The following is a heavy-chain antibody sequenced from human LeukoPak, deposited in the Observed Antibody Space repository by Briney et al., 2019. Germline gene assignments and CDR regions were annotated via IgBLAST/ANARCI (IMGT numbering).Heavy chain of an antibody. CDR3: AREPGTYYFDY. CDR2: IYYSGST. Sequence: PSETLSLTCTVSGGSISSSSYYWGWIRQPPGKGLEWIGSIYYSGSTYYNPSLKSRVTISVDTSKNQFSLKLSSVTAADTAVYYCAREPGTYYFDYWGQGTLVTVSS. V-gene: IGHV4-39*07. D-gene: IGHD1-26*01. J-gene: IGHJ4*02. CDR1: GGSISSSSYY.